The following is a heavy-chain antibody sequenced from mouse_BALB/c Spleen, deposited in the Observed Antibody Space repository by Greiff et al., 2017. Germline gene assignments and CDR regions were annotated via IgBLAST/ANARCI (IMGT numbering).Heavy chain of an antibody. CDR3: ARDYYGSSCYAMDY. J-gene: IGHJ4*01. CDR1: GFSLTSYG. D-gene: IGHD1-1*01. Sequence: VKVVESGPGLVAPSQSLSITCTVSGFSLTSYGVHWVRQPPGKGLEWLGVIWAGGSTTYNSALMSRLGISKDNSKSQVFLKMNSLQTDDTAMYYCARDYYGSSCYAMDYWGQGTSVTVSS. CDR2: IWAGGST. V-gene: IGHV2-9*02.